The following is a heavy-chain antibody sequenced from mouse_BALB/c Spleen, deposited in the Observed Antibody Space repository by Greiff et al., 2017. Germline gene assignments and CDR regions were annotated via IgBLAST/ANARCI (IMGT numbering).Heavy chain of an antibody. Sequence: DVKLVESGGGLVQPGGSRKLSCAASGFTFSSFGMHWVRQAPEKGLEWVAYISSGSSTIYYADTVKGRFTISRDNPKNTLFLQMTSLRSEDTAMYYCARVYDGYYDAMDYWGQGTSVTVSS. CDR1: GFTFSSFG. CDR3: ARVYDGYYDAMDY. J-gene: IGHJ4*01. CDR2: ISSGSSTI. V-gene: IGHV5-17*02. D-gene: IGHD2-3*01.